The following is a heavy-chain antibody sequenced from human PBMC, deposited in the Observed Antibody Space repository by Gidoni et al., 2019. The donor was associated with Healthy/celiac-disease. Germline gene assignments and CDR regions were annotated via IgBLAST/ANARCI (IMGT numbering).Heavy chain of an antibody. V-gene: IGHV3-9*01. CDR1: GFTFDDYA. D-gene: IGHD5-18*01. Sequence: EVQLVESGGGLVQPGRSLRLSCAASGFTFDDYAMHWVRQAPGKGLEWGSGISWNSGSIGYADSVKGRFTISRDNAKNSLYLQMNSLRAEDTALYYCAKDISGEVDTAMGPFDYWGQGTLVTVSS. CDR3: AKDISGEVDTAMGPFDY. CDR2: ISWNSGSI. J-gene: IGHJ4*02.